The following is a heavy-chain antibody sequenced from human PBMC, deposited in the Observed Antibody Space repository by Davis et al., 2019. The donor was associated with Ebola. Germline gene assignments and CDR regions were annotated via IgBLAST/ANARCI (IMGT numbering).Heavy chain of an antibody. CDR3: ARDPGGHYGMDV. J-gene: IGHJ6*02. V-gene: IGHV3-53*01. CDR1: GFTASSNH. D-gene: IGHD1-1*01. Sequence: PGGSLRLSCAASGFTASSNHMNCVRQAPGKGLEWVSIIFSAGSTNYADSVKGRFTISRDNLKNTLYLEMNNLRAEDTAVYYCARDPGGHYGMDVWGQGTTVTVSS. CDR2: IFSAGST.